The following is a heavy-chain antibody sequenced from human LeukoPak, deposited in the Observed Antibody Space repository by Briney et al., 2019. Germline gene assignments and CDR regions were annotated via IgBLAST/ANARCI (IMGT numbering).Heavy chain of an antibody. J-gene: IGHJ6*02. CDR3: ARDGAEGDYQGFYFGIDV. Sequence: GGSLRLSCVASGFDFSDHYMSWIRQAPGKGLEWISYISSGGGMRYYADSVKDRFTISRDNAKNSLFLQMNRLTAEDAAVYYCARDGAEGDYQGFYFGIDVWGQGTTVTVSS. CDR1: GFDFSDHY. D-gene: IGHD4-17*01. V-gene: IGHV3-11*01. CDR2: ISSGGGMR.